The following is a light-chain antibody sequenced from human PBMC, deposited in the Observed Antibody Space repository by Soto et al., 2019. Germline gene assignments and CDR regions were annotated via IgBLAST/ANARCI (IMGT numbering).Light chain of an antibody. J-gene: IGLJ3*02. CDR2: RSD. Sequence: QSVLTQPPSASGTPGQRVTISCSGSSSNIGSHSVSWYHQLPGTAPRLLIYRSDQRPSGVPDRFSGSKSGTSSSLAISGLRSEDEADYYCATWDDSLSGRVFGGETQLTVL. CDR1: SSNIGSHS. CDR3: ATWDDSLSGRV. V-gene: IGLV1-47*01.